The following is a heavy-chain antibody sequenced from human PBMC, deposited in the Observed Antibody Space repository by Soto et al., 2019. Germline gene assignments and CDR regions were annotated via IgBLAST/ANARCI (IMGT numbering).Heavy chain of an antibody. CDR1: GYTFTSYG. J-gene: IGHJ6*02. D-gene: IGHD6-19*01. V-gene: IGHV1-18*01. Sequence: QVQLEQSGAEVKKPGDSMKVSCKAYGYTFTSYGISWVRQAPGQGLEWMGWINGYNGNTDYPQKVQGRVTMTTGTSTSTAYMELRSLRSDDTAVYYCAREGSAPYYYYGMDVWGQGTTVTVSS. CDR3: AREGSAPYYYYGMDV. CDR2: INGYNGNT.